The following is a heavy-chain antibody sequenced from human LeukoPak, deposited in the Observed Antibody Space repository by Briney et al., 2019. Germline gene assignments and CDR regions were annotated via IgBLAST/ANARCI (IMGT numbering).Heavy chain of an antibody. D-gene: IGHD6-19*01. J-gene: IGHJ4*02. V-gene: IGHV4-59*08. CDR3: ARRMMAVAGYYFDY. Sequence: SETLSLTCTVSGVSISSYYWSWIRQPPGKGLEWIGYIYYSGSTNYNPSLKSRVTISVDTSKNQFSLRLSSVTAADTAVYYCARRMMAVAGYYFDYWGQGTLVTVSS. CDR2: IYYSGST. CDR1: GVSISSYY.